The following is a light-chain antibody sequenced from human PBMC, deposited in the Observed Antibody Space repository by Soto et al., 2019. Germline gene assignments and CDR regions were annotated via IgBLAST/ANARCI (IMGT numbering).Light chain of an antibody. CDR2: EDN. CDR1: SGSIASNY. CDR3: QSYDSSNHVV. J-gene: IGLJ2*01. V-gene: IGLV6-57*04. Sequence: NFMLTQPHSVSESPGKTVTISCTRSSGSIASNYVQWYQQRPGSAPTTVIYEDNQRPSGVPDRFSGSLDSSSNSASLTISGLKTEDEADYYCQSYDSSNHVVFGGGTQLTVL.